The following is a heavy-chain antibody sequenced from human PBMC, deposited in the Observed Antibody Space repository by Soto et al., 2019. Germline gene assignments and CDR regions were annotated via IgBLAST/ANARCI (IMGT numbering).Heavy chain of an antibody. Sequence: VQLQQWGAGLVKPSETLSLSCAVYGQSFSGHSWAWIRQPPGKGLEWIGAINESGSTYYNPSLKSRVTVSTDTSKNQFSLTLSSVSAADTAAYFCARGSGIVALPGELEDVNYDYWGQGTLVNVSS. CDR1: GQSFSGHS. CDR3: ARGSGIVALPGELEDVNYDY. D-gene: IGHD1-1*01. J-gene: IGHJ4*02. V-gene: IGHV4-34*01. CDR2: INESGST.